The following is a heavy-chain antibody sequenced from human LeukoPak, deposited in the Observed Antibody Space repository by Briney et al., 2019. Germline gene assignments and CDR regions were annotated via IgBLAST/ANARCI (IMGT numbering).Heavy chain of an antibody. CDR3: ARVNQQYYYGSGIYRFYYYGMDV. Sequence: GGSLRLSCAASGFTFSSYWMSWVRQAPGKGLERVANIKQDGSKKYYVDSVKGRFTISRDNSENTLYLQMNSLRAEDTALYYCARVNQQYYYGSGIYRFYYYGMDVWGQGTTVTVSS. D-gene: IGHD3-10*01. CDR2: IKQDGSKK. V-gene: IGHV3-7*02. J-gene: IGHJ6*02. CDR1: GFTFSSYW.